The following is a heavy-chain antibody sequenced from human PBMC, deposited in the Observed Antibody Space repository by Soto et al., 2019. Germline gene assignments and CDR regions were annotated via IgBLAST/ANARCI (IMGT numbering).Heavy chain of an antibody. CDR1: GGSVSSYY. J-gene: IGHJ5*02. CDR3: ARANYGDYVLSSNNWFDP. Sequence: SETLSLTGTGSGGSVSSYYWSWIRQPPGKGLEWIGYIYYSGSTNYNPSLKSRVTISVDTSKNQFSLKLSSVTAADTAVYYCARANYGDYVLSSNNWFDPWGQGTLVTVSS. CDR2: IYYSGST. V-gene: IGHV4-59*02. D-gene: IGHD4-17*01.